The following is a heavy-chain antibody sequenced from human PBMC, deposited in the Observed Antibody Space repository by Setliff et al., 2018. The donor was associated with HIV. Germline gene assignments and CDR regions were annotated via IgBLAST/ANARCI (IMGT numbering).Heavy chain of an antibody. CDR3: ARGGTAAVNPNFDY. CDR2: ISANSTYI. Sequence: SLRLSCEASGFTFNSYSMNWVRQAPGKGLEWVSSISANSTYIYYADSLKGRFTISRDNAKNSLSLQMNSLRAEDTAVYFCARGGTAAVNPNFDYWGQGMLVTVSS. V-gene: IGHV3-21*01. D-gene: IGHD6-13*01. CDR1: GFTFNSYS. J-gene: IGHJ4*02.